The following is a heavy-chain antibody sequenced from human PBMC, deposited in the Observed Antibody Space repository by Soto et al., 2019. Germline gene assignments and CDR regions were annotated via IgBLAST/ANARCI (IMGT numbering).Heavy chain of an antibody. D-gene: IGHD2-2*01. CDR2: ISYDGSNK. CDR3: TRDAGCSSTSCPYYYGMDV. Sequence: GGSLRLSFAAAGFTFSIYAMHWVRQAPGKGLEWVAVISYDGSNKYYADSVKGRFTSSRDNSKNTLYLQMNSLRAEDTAVYYCTRDAGCSSTSCPYYYGMDVWGQGTTVTVSS. V-gene: IGHV3-30-3*01. CDR1: GFTFSIYA. J-gene: IGHJ6*02.